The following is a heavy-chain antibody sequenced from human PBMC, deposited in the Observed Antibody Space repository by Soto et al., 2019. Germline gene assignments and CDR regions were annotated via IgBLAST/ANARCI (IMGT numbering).Heavy chain of an antibody. D-gene: IGHD2-2*01. Sequence: TSETLSLTCSVSGGSISSTGHYWGWIRQPPGKGLEWIGNIYYAGSPYYNPSLKSRVTISVDTSKNHFSLALTSVTAADTAVYYCARLPQALYQQNWFDPWGQGTLATVSS. J-gene: IGHJ5*02. CDR3: ARLPQALYQQNWFDP. CDR2: IYYAGSP. V-gene: IGHV4-39*02. CDR1: GGSISSTGHY.